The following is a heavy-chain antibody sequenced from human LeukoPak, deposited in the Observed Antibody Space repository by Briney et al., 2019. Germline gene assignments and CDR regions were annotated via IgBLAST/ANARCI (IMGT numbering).Heavy chain of an antibody. Sequence: GRSLRLSCAASGFTFDDYAMHWVRQAPGKGLEWVSGISWNSGSIGYADSVKGRFTISRDNAKNSLYLQMNSLRAEDTALYYCAKVLLKFGELSQFDYWGQGTLVTVSS. CDR1: GFTFDDYA. CDR2: ISWNSGSI. V-gene: IGHV3-9*01. J-gene: IGHJ4*02. D-gene: IGHD3-10*01. CDR3: AKVLLKFGELSQFDY.